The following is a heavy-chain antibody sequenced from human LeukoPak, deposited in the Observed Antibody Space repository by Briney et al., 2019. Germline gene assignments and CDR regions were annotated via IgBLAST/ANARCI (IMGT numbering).Heavy chain of an antibody. CDR1: GLTFSNAW. V-gene: IGHV3-15*01. CDR3: TTGEGFYYDTSVGWFDP. J-gene: IGHJ5*02. CDR2: IKSKTDGGTT. D-gene: IGHD3-22*01. Sequence: GGSLRLSCAASGLTFSNAWMSWVRQAPGKGLEWVGRIKSKTDGGTTDHAAPVKGRFTISRDDSKNTQYLQMNSLKTEDTAVYYCTTGEGFYYDTSVGWFDPWGQGTLVTVSS.